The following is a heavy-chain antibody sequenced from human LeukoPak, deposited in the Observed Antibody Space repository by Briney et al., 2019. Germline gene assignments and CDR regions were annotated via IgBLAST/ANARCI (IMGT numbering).Heavy chain of an antibody. D-gene: IGHD6-19*01. CDR2: FSGGGGST. Sequence: GGSLRLSCAASGFTFSSYAMTWVRQAPGKGLEWVSAFSGGGGSTYYVDSVKGRFTISRDNAKNSLYLQMNSLRAEDTAVYYCAGVAGTDPDAFDIWGQGTMVTVSS. CDR3: AGVAGTDPDAFDI. J-gene: IGHJ3*02. CDR1: GFTFSSYA. V-gene: IGHV3-23*01.